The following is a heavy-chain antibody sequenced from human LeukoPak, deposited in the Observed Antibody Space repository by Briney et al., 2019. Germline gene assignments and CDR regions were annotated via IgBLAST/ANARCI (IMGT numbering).Heavy chain of an antibody. CDR2: ISAYNGNT. CDR3: ARVESIPSTVTTEFYYYYGMDV. V-gene: IGHV1-18*01. D-gene: IGHD4-17*01. J-gene: IGHJ6*02. Sequence: ASVKVSCKASGYTFTSYGISWVRQAPGQGLEWMGWISAYNGNTNSAQKLQGRATMTTDTSTTTAYMELRSLRSDDTAVYYCARVESIPSTVTTEFYYYYGMDVWGQGTTVTVSS. CDR1: GYTFTSYG.